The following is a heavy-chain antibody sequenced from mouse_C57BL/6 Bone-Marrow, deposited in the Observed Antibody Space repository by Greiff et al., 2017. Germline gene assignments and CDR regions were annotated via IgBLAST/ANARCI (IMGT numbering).Heavy chain of an antibody. CDR2: IHPNSGST. CDR1: GYTFTSYW. V-gene: IGHV1-64*01. CDR3: ARGNGGFITTVVAEWYFDV. J-gene: IGHJ1*03. Sequence: QVQLQQPGAELVKPGASVKLSCKASGYTFTSYWMHWVKQRPEQGLEWIGMIHPNSGSTNYNEKFKSKATLTVDKSSSTAYMQLSSLTSEDSAVYYCARGNGGFITTVVAEWYFDVWGTGTTVTVSS. D-gene: IGHD1-1*01.